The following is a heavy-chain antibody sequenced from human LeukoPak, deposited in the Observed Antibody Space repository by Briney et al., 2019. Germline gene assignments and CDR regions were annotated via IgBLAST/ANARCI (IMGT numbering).Heavy chain of an antibody. J-gene: IGHJ5*02. CDR1: GFTFSSYG. Sequence: GGSLRLSCAASGFTFSSYGMHWVRQAPGKGLEWVAVISYDGSNKYYADSVKGRFTISRDNSKNTLYLQMNSLRAEDTAVYYCARDPSDYGDWGTWFDPWGQGTLVTVSS. D-gene: IGHD4-17*01. CDR2: ISYDGSNK. V-gene: IGHV3-30*03. CDR3: ARDPSDYGDWGTWFDP.